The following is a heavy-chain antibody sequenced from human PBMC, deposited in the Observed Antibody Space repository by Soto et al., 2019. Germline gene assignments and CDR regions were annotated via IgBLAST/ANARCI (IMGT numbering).Heavy chain of an antibody. CDR2: INHSGST. Sequence: QVQLQQWGAGLLKPSATLSLTCAVYGGSFSGYYWSWIRQPPGKGLEWIGEINHSGSTNYNPSLKSRVTISVDTSKNQFSLKLSSVTAADTAVYYCASVKGGYYYYGMDVWGQGTTVTVSS. CDR1: GGSFSGYY. CDR3: ASVKGGYYYYGMDV. D-gene: IGHD1-26*01. V-gene: IGHV4-34*01. J-gene: IGHJ6*02.